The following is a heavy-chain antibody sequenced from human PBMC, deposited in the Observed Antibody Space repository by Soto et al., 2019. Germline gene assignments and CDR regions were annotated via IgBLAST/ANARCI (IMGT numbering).Heavy chain of an antibody. CDR3: ARGGTNWFDP. Sequence: QVQLQESGPGLVKPSETLSLTCTVSGGSISSYYCSWIRQPPGKGLEWIGYIYYSGSTNYNPSLKSRVTISVDTSKNQFSLKLSSVTAADTAVYYCARGGTNWFDPWGQGTLVTVSS. CDR1: GGSISSYY. J-gene: IGHJ5*02. CDR2: IYYSGST. V-gene: IGHV4-59*01. D-gene: IGHD1-1*01.